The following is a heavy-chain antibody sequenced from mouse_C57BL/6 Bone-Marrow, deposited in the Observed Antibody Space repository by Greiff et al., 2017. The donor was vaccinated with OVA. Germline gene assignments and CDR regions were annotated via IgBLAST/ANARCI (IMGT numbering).Heavy chain of an antibody. V-gene: IGHV1-18*01. D-gene: IGHD2-2*01. CDR1: GYTFTDYN. Sequence: EVQLQESGPELVKPGASVKIPCTASGYTFTDYNMDWVKQSHGKSLEWIGDLNPNNGGTIYNQKFKGTATLTVDKSSSTAYMELRSLTSEDTAVYYWARRGGRVTTDYFDYWGQGTTRTVSS. CDR2: LNPNNGGT. CDR3: ARRGGRVTTDYFDY. J-gene: IGHJ2*01.